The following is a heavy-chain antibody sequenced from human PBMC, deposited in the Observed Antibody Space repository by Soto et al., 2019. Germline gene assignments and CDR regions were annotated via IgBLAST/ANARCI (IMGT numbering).Heavy chain of an antibody. CDR1: GGSISSYY. J-gene: IGHJ4*02. CDR2: IYYSGST. D-gene: IGHD1-1*01. Sequence: QVQLQESGPGLVKPSETRSLTCTVSGGSISSYYWSWIRQPPGKGLEWIGYIYYSGSTNYNPSLKSRVTISVDTSKNQFSLKLSSVTAADTAVYYCARRYGYSFDYWGQGTLVTVSS. V-gene: IGHV4-59*08. CDR3: ARRYGYSFDY.